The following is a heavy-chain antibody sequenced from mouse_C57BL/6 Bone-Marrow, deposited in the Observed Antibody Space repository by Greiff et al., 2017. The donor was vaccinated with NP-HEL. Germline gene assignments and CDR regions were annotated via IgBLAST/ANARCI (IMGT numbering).Heavy chain of an antibody. D-gene: IGHD1-1*01. V-gene: IGHV5-4*01. Sequence: EVKLMESGGGLVKPGGSLKLSCAASGFTFSSYAMSWVRQTPEKRLEWVATISDGGSYTYYPDNVKGRFTISRDNAKNNLYLQMSHLKSEDTAMYYCARDRYYYGSSVDYWGQGTTLTVSS. CDR3: ARDRYYYGSSVDY. J-gene: IGHJ2*01. CDR1: GFTFSSYA. CDR2: ISDGGSYT.